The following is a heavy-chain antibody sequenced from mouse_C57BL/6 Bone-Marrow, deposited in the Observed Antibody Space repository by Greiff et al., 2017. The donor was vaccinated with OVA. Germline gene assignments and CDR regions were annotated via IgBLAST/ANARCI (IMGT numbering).Heavy chain of an antibody. CDR1: GFTFSDYG. Sequence: EVQLVESGGGLVKPGGSLKLSCAASGFTFSDYGMHWVRQAPEKGLEWVAYISSGSSTIYYADTVKGRFPISRDNAKNTLFLQMTSLRSEDTSMYYGARQDGYYPAWCAYWGQGTLVTVSA. CDR3: ARQDGYYPAWCAY. CDR2: ISSGSSTI. V-gene: IGHV5-17*01. D-gene: IGHD2-3*01. J-gene: IGHJ3*01.